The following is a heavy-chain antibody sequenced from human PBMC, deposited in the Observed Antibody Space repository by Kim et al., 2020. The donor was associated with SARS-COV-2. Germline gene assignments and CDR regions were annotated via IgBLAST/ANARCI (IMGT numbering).Heavy chain of an antibody. Sequence: GGSLRLSCAASGFTFSDYYMTWIRQAPGKGLEWLSYISSSGTYIKYADSVKGRLSISRDNAKNSLYLQMNSLRAEDTAVYYCVRVFSGRSIWYWFDPWG. CDR1: GFTFSDYY. J-gene: IGHJ5*02. V-gene: IGHV3-11*05. D-gene: IGHD6-13*01. CDR2: ISSSGTYI. CDR3: VRVFSGRSIWYWFDP.